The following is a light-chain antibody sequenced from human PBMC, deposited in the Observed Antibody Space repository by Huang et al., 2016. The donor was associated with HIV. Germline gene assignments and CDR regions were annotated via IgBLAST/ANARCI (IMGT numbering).Light chain of an antibody. J-gene: IGKJ2*01. V-gene: IGKV1-39*01. CDR3: QQTHSTPFT. Sequence: DIQMTQSPSSLSASVGDRVTITCRASQIINNYLIWYQQKPGKAPRLLIHDASSAQRVVPSRFRGSGSGTDFTLTISGLRPEDSATYYCQQTHSTPFTFGQGTNLEIK. CDR1: QIINNY. CDR2: DAS.